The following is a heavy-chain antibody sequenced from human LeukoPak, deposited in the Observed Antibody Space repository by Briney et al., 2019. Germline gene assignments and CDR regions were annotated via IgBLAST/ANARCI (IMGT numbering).Heavy chain of an antibody. CDR3: ARDAEQLTGAYYYYYMDV. Sequence: SETLSLTCTVSGGSISSGSYYWSWIRQPAGKGLEWIGRIYTSGSTNYNPSLKSRATISVDTSKNQFSLTLTSVTAADTAVYYCARDAEQLTGAYYYYYMDVWGKGTTVTVSS. CDR2: IYTSGST. J-gene: IGHJ6*03. D-gene: IGHD6-13*01. CDR1: GGSISSGSYY. V-gene: IGHV4-61*02.